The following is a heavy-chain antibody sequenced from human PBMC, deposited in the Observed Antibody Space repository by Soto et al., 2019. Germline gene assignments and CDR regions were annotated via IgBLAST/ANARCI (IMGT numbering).Heavy chain of an antibody. V-gene: IGHV3-9*01. D-gene: IGHD3-16*02. CDR3: AKEEGYDYIWGSYRWDYNWFDP. CDR1: GLTFDDYA. Sequence: GGSLRLCCAASGLTFDDYAMHWVRQAPGKGLEWVSGISWNSGSIGYADSVKGRFTISRDNAKNSLYLQMNSLRAEDTALYYCAKEEGYDYIWGSYRWDYNWFDPWGQGTLVTVSS. J-gene: IGHJ5*02. CDR2: ISWNSGSI.